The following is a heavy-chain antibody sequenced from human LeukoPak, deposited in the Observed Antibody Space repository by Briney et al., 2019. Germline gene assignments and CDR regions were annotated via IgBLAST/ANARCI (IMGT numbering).Heavy chain of an antibody. CDR1: GGSISSYY. Sequence: PSETLSLTCTVSGGSISSYYWSWIRQPAGKGLEWIGRIYTSGSTNYNPSLKSRVTISVDRSKNQFSLKLSSVTAADTAVYYCAAYSSSRYSAFDIWGQGTMVTVS. D-gene: IGHD6-13*01. CDR2: IYTSGST. J-gene: IGHJ3*02. V-gene: IGHV4-4*07. CDR3: AAYSSSRYSAFDI.